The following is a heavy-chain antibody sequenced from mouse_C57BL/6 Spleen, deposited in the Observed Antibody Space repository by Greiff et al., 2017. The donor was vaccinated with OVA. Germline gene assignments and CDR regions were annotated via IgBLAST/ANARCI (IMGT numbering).Heavy chain of an antibody. Sequence: VHVKQSGPELVKPGASVKIPCKASGYTFTDYNMDWVKQSHGKSLEWIGDINPNNGGTIYNQKFKGKATLTVDKSSSTAYMELRSLTSEDTAVYYCAVYYYGSSSFAYWGQGTLVTVSA. CDR1: GYTFTDYN. CDR3: AVYYYGSSSFAY. J-gene: IGHJ3*01. V-gene: IGHV1-18*01. D-gene: IGHD1-1*01. CDR2: INPNNGGT.